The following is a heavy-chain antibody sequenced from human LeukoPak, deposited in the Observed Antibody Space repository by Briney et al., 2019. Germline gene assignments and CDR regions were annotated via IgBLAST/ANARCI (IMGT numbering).Heavy chain of an antibody. CDR2: IWYDGSNK. D-gene: IGHD3-22*01. CDR1: GFTFSSYG. Sequence: PGRSLRLSCAASGFTFSSYGMHWVRQAPGKGLEWVAVIWYDGSNKYYADSVKGRFTISRDNSKNTLYPQMNSLRAEDTAVYYCARAQYYYDSSGYYYDYYYYGMDVWGQGTTVTVSS. CDR3: ARAQYYYDSSGYYYDYYYYGMDV. V-gene: IGHV3-33*01. J-gene: IGHJ6*02.